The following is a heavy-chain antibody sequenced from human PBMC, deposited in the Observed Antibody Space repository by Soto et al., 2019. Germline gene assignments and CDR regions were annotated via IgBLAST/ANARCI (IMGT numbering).Heavy chain of an antibody. J-gene: IGHJ6*03. V-gene: IGHV3-23*01. CDR3: AILDCYYHYMQV. CDR1: GFTFSSYA. Sequence: GGSLRLSCAASGFTFSSYAMSWVRQAPGKGLEWVSAISGSGGSTYYADSVKGRFTISRDNSKNTLYLQMNGLRAEDTAVYYCAILDCYYHYMQVWCKGTTVNVFS. D-gene: IGHD1-26*01. CDR2: ISGSGGST.